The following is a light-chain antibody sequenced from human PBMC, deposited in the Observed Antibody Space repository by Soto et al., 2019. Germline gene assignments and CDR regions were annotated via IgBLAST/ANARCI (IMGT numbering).Light chain of an antibody. CDR1: QSVSSTY. CDR2: GAS. Sequence: EIVLTQSPGTLSLSPGERAALSFRASQSVSSTYLAWYQQKPGQAPSLLIYGASSRATGIPDRFSGSASGTDFTLTISRLEPEDFAVYFCQQYSDLPMTFGQGTRLEIK. V-gene: IGKV3-20*01. J-gene: IGKJ5*01. CDR3: QQYSDLPMT.